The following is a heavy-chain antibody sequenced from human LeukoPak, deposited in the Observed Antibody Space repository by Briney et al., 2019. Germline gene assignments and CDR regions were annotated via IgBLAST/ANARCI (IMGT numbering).Heavy chain of an antibody. CDR1: GGSISSSSYY. CDR2: IYYSGST. V-gene: IGHV4-39*02. Sequence: SETLSLSCTVSGGSISSSSYYWGWIRQPPGKGLEWIGSIYYSGSTYYNPSLKSRVTISVDTSKNQFSLKLSSVTAADTAVYFRAKDGIRDFDWLNWGQGTLVTVSS. D-gene: IGHD3-9*01. J-gene: IGHJ4*02. CDR3: AKDGIRDFDWLN.